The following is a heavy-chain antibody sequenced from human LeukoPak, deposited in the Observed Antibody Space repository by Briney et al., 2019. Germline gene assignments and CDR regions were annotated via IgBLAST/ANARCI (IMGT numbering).Heavy chain of an antibody. V-gene: IGHV1-69*04. CDR1: GGTFSSYA. J-gene: IGHJ4*02. Sequence: ASVKVSCKASGGTFSSYAISWVRQAPGQGLEWMGRIIPILGIANYAQKFQGRVTITADESTSTAYMELSSLRSEDTAVYYCARERIHEGDRGYSGYDIGGYFDYWGQGTLVTVSS. D-gene: IGHD5-12*01. CDR2: IIPILGIA. CDR3: ARERIHEGDRGYSGYDIGGYFDY.